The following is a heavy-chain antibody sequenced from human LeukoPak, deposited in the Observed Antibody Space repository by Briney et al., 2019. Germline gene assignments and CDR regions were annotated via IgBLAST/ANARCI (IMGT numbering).Heavy chain of an antibody. CDR2: IYSGGST. D-gene: IGHD6-13*01. CDR1: GFTFSSYG. V-gene: IGHV3-NL1*01. CDR3: ASDGYSSSMDY. J-gene: IGHJ4*02. Sequence: GGSLRLSCAASGFTFSSYGMHWVRQAPGKGLEWVSVIYSGGSTYYADSVKGRFTISRDNSKNTLYLQMNSLRAEDTAVYYCASDGYSSSMDYWGQGTLVTVSS.